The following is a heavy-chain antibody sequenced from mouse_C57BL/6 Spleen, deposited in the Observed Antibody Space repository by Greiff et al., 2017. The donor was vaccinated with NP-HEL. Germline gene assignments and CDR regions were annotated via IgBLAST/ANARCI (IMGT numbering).Heavy chain of an antibody. CDR2: ISYDGSN. V-gene: IGHV3-6*01. D-gene: IGHD2-4*01. Sequence: EVQLVESGPGLVKPSQSLSLTCSVTGYSITSGYYWNWIRQFPGNKLEWMGYISYDGSNNYNPSLKNRISITRDTSKNQFFLKLNSVTTEDTATYYCASDYDYDGVCAYWGQGTLVTVSA. J-gene: IGHJ3*01. CDR1: GYSITSGYY. CDR3: ASDYDYDGVCAY.